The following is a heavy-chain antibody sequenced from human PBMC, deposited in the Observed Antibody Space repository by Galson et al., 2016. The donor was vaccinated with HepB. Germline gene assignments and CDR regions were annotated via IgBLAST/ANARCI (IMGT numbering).Heavy chain of an antibody. J-gene: IGHJ2*01. CDR1: GFTFSTYA. Sequence: SLRLSCAGSGFTFSTYAIYWVRQAPGKGLQFVSAISDNGGQAYYSDSVKGRFTISRDNSMSTLFLQMNSLRREDTAVYYCVKVAAARLDNWYFELWGRGTLVTVSS. V-gene: IGHV3-64D*06. D-gene: IGHD6-6*01. CDR2: ISDNGGQA. CDR3: VKVAAARLDNWYFEL.